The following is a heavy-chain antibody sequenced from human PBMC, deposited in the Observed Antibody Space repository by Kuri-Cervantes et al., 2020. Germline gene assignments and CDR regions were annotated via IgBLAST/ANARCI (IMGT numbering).Heavy chain of an antibody. CDR1: GFTVSSNY. J-gene: IGHJ5*02. CDR2: IYSGGST. Sequence: GESLKISCAASGFTVSSNYMSWVRQAPGKGLEWVSVIYSGGSTYYADSVKGRFTISRDNSKNTLYLQMNSLRAEDTAVYYCARDLPIAVAAHWFDPWGQGTLVTVSS. D-gene: IGHD6-19*01. CDR3: ARDLPIAVAAHWFDP. V-gene: IGHV3-53*01.